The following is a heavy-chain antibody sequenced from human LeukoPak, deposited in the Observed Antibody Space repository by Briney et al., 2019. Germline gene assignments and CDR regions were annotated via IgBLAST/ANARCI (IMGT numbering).Heavy chain of an antibody. Sequence: GGSLRLSCAASGFTFSDYYMSWIRQAPGKGLEWVSYISSSGSTIYYADSVKGRFTISRDNAKNSLYLQMNSLGAEDTAVYYCARSGYYPYYYYGMDVWGQGTTVTVSS. V-gene: IGHV3-11*01. D-gene: IGHD3-3*01. CDR1: GFTFSDYY. CDR3: ARSGYYPYYYYGMDV. J-gene: IGHJ6*02. CDR2: ISSSGSTI.